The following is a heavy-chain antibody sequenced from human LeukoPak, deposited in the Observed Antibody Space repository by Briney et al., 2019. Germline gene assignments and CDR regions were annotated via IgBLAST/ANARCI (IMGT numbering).Heavy chain of an antibody. CDR3: ARPRQCYSTTSCANHFDY. J-gene: IGHJ4*02. CDR2: INGDGSST. Sequence: GGSLRLSCAASGFTVSTYWMHWVRQAPGKGLVWVSRINGDGSSTRYADSVKGRFTISRDNAKNTLYLEMNSLRAEDTAVYYCARPRQCYSTTSCANHFDYWGQGTLVTVSS. D-gene: IGHD2-2*01. CDR1: GFTVSTYW. V-gene: IGHV3-74*01.